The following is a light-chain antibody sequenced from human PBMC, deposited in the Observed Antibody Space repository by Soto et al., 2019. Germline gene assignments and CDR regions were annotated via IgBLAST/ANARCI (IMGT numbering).Light chain of an antibody. J-gene: IGKJ1*01. CDR3: QQVNSFRT. Sequence: DIQMTQSPSSVSASVGDRVTITCRASQGISNWLAWYQQKPGKAPKLLIYAASSLQSGVPSRFSGSGYGTDFTLTISSLQPEDFATYYCQQVNSFRTFGQGTKVDIK. V-gene: IGKV1-12*01. CDR2: AAS. CDR1: QGISNW.